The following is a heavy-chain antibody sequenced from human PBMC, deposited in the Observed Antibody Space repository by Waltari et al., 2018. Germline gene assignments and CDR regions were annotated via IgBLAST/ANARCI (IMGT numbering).Heavy chain of an antibody. CDR3: ARGNYYYYYMDV. J-gene: IGHJ6*03. Sequence: QVQLQESGPGLVKPSETLSLTCTVSGGSISRYYWSWIRQPPGKGLEWIGYIYYSGSTNYNPSLKSRVTISVDTSKNQFSLKLSSVTAADTAVYYCARGNYYYYYMDVWGKGTTVTVSS. CDR2: IYYSGST. V-gene: IGHV4-59*01. CDR1: GGSISRYY.